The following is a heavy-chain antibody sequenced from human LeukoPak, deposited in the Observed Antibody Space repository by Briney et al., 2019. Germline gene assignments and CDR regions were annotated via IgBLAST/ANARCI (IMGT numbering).Heavy chain of an antibody. D-gene: IGHD5-24*01. V-gene: IGHV4-39*02. CDR2: IYYSGST. CDR3: ARDGYNERWFDY. CDR1: GGSISSSSYY. J-gene: IGHJ4*02. Sequence: SETLSLTCTVSGGSISSSSYYWGWIRQPPGKGLEWIGSIYYSGSTYYNPSLKSRVTISVDTSKNQFSLKLSSVTAADTAVYYCARDGYNERWFDYWGQGTLVTVSS.